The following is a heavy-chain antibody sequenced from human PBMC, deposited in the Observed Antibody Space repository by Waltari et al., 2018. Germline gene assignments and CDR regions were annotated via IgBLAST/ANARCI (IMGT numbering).Heavy chain of an antibody. CDR2: ISYDGSNK. V-gene: IGHV3-30*18. D-gene: IGHD1-26*01. Sequence: VQLVESGGGVVQPGRSLRLSCAASGFPFSSIGTHWAPPAPGKGLGGVAVISYDGSNKYYADSVKGRFTISRDNSKNTLYLQMNSLRAEDTAVYYCAKVLPVGAFDYWGQGTLVTVSS. J-gene: IGHJ4*02. CDR3: AKVLPVGAFDY. CDR1: GFPFSSIG.